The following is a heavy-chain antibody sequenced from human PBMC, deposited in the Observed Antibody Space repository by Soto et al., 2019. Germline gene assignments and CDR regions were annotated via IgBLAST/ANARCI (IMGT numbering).Heavy chain of an antibody. J-gene: IGHJ1*01. CDR2: VFYSGNT. D-gene: IGHD3-3*01. CDR3: ASFWSGYSIYFQH. Sequence: PSEPLSLTCTVSGGSISSSSYYWGWIRQPPGKGLEWIGSVFYSGNTYYNPSLQSRVTISVDTSKNQFSLKLSSVTAADTAVYYCASFWSGYSIYFQHWGQGTLVTVSS. CDR1: GGSISSSSYY. V-gene: IGHV4-39*01.